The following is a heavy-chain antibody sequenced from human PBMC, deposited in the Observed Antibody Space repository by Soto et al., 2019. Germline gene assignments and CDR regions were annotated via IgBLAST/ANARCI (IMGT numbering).Heavy chain of an antibody. CDR2: ISSSGSTI. V-gene: IGHV3-11*01. CDR1: GFTFSDYY. J-gene: IGHJ4*02. CDR3: AREMEIVVVTNTGARDY. Sequence: QVQLVESGGGLVKPGGFLRLSCAASGFTFSDYYMSWIRQAPGKGLEWVSYISSSGSTIYYADSVKGRFTISRDNAKNSLYLQMNSLRAEDTAVYYCAREMEIVVVTNTGARDYWGQGTLVTVSS. D-gene: IGHD3-22*01.